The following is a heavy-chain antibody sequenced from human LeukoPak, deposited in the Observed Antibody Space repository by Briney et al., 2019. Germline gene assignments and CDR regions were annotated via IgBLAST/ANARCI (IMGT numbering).Heavy chain of an antibody. D-gene: IGHD6-13*01. CDR1: GYTFTSHA. V-gene: IGHV1-3*03. J-gene: IGHJ4*02. CDR2: INAGNGNT. Sequence: ASVKVSCKASGYTFTSHAMHWVRQAPGQRLEWMGWINAGNGNTKYSQEFQGRVTITRDTSASTAYMELSSLRSEDMAVYYCARAVRYSSSWYEDYWGQGTLVTVSS. CDR3: ARAVRYSSSWYEDY.